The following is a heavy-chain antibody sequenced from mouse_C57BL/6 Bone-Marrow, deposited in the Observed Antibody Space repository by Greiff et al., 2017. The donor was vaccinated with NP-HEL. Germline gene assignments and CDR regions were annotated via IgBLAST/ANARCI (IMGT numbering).Heavy chain of an antibody. CDR3: ARNGLISLLPLDY. D-gene: IGHD2-1*01. Sequence: VQLQQSDAELVKPGASVKISCKVSGYTFTDHTIHWMKQRPEQGLEWIGYIYPRDGSTKYNEKFKGKATSTADKSSSTAYMQLNSLTSEDSAVYFCARNGLISLLPLDYWGQGTSVTVSS. J-gene: IGHJ4*01. CDR1: GYTFTDHT. CDR2: IYPRDGST. V-gene: IGHV1-78*01.